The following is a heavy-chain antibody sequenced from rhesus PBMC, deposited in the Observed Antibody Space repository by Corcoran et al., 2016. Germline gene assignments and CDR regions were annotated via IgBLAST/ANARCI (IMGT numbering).Heavy chain of an antibody. V-gene: IGHV4S12*01. Sequence: QVQLQESGPGVVKPSETLSLPCAVSGGTIRSGYYYWSWIRQPPGKGLEWIGGIYSNSESTNYNPSLKSRVTISKDTSKNQFSLKLSSVTATDTAVYYCARMNTDDLFDYWGQGVLVTVSS. CDR2: IYSNSEST. D-gene: IGHD3-9*01. CDR1: GGTIRSGYYY. CDR3: ARMNTDDLFDY. J-gene: IGHJ4*01.